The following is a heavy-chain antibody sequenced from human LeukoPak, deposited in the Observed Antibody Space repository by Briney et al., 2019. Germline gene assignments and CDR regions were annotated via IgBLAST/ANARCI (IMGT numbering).Heavy chain of an antibody. CDR1: GFTVSSKY. CDR3: ARDLSPTAMVLLDY. CDR2: ISSSGSTI. J-gene: IGHJ4*02. V-gene: IGHV3-48*03. Sequence: GGSLRLSCAASGFTVSSKYMNWVRQAPGKGLEWVSYISSSGSTIYYADSVKGRFTISRDNAKNSLYLQMNSLRAEDTADYYCARDLSPTAMVLLDYWGQGTLVTVSS. D-gene: IGHD5-18*01.